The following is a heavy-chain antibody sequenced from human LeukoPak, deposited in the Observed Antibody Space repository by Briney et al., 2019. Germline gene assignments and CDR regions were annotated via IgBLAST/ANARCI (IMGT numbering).Heavy chain of an antibody. J-gene: IGHJ3*02. V-gene: IGHV4-39*01. CDR1: GGSISSSSYY. CDR2: IYYSGST. D-gene: IGHD2-21*02. Sequence: SETLSLTCTVSGGSISSSSYYWGWIRQPPGKGLEWIGSIYYSGSTYYNPSLKSRVTISVDTSKNQFSLKLSSVTAADTAVYDCARRIVMVTQLDAFDIWGQGTMVTVSS. CDR3: ARRIVMVTQLDAFDI.